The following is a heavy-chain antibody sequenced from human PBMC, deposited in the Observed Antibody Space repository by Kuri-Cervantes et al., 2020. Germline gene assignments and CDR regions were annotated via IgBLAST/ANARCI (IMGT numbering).Heavy chain of an antibody. CDR3: ATNYGSGSYPYYYYYMDV. CDR1: GLTFSNAW. J-gene: IGHJ6*03. CDR2: VKSKTDGGTT. V-gene: IGHV3-15*01. Sequence: GESLKISCEVSGLTFSNAWMSWVRQAPGKGLEWVGRVKSKTDGGTTDYAAPVKGRFTISRDDSENTLYLQMNSLKTEDTAVYYCATNYGSGSYPYYYYYMDVWGKGTTVTVSS. D-gene: IGHD3-10*01.